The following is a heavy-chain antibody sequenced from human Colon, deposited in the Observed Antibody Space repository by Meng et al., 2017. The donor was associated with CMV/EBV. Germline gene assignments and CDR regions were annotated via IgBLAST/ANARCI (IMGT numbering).Heavy chain of an antibody. Sequence: QVQLVQSGAEVKKPGASIKVSCKASGYTFTGYYMHWVRQAPGQGLEWMGRINPNTGGTNYAQKFQGRVTVTRDTSISTAYMEVNSLTSDDTAVYYCTREGFDYWGQGALVTVSS. CDR3: TREGFDY. CDR1: GYTFTGYY. CDR2: INPNTGGT. V-gene: IGHV1-2*06. J-gene: IGHJ4*02.